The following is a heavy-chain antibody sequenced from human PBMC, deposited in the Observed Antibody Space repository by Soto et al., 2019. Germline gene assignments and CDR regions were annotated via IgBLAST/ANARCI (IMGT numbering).Heavy chain of an antibody. CDR1: GGSISSSDYY. J-gene: IGHJ4*02. D-gene: IGHD6-13*01. CDR3: ARVSAAGTHFDY. Sequence: PSETLSLTCTVSGGSISSSDYYWGWIRQPPGKGLEWIGTIFYSGNTYYNPSLKSRVTVSVDTSKNQFSLTLSSVTAADTAVYYCARVSAAGTHFDYWGQGTLVT. CDR2: IFYSGNT. V-gene: IGHV4-39*01.